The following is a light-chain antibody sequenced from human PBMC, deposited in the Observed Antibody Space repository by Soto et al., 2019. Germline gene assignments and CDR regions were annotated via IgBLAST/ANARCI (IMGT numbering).Light chain of an antibody. CDR1: QSIRSW. V-gene: IGKV1-5*01. CDR2: DAS. CDR3: QQYKSHWT. Sequence: DIQMTQSPSTLSASVGDRVTITCRASQSIRSWLAWYQQTPGKAPKVLIYDASSSESGVPSRFSGSGSGTEFTLTISSLQPDDFATYYCQQYKSHWTFGQGTQVDIK. J-gene: IGKJ1*01.